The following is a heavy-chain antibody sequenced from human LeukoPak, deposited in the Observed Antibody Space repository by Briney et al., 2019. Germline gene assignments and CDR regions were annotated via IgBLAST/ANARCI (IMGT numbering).Heavy chain of an antibody. CDR1: GYNFISYY. J-gene: IGHJ4*02. CDR2: INPSGGST. Sequence: ASVKVSCKASGYNFISYYMHWVRQAPGQGLEWMGIINPSGGSTSYAQKFQDRVTMTRDTSTSTVYMELSSLKSEDTALYYCAREGRLSIAARPLDYWGQGTLGTVSS. D-gene: IGHD6-6*01. CDR3: AREGRLSIAARPLDY. V-gene: IGHV1-46*01.